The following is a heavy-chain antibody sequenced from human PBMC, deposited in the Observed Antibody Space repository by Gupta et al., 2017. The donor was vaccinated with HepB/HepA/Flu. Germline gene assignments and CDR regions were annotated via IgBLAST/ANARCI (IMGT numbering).Heavy chain of an antibody. J-gene: IGHJ6*04. D-gene: IGHD6-19*01. CDR1: AHLVGNYG. Sequence: EERLEESGGGVVRTGGSLRLSCAASAHLVGNYGMSWVRQAPGKGLEWVSGINWNGGLIEYAYSVKGRFTISRDNAKKFVFLQMNSHRVEDTALYFCARRLGSFMDVWGKGTTVTVSS. CDR2: INWNGGLI. CDR3: ARRLGSFMDV. V-gene: IGHV3-20*04.